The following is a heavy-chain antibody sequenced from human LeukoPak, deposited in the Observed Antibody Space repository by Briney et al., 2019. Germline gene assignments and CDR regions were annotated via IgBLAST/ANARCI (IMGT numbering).Heavy chain of an antibody. D-gene: IGHD2-2*01. CDR1: GFTFSPYG. Sequence: PGRSLRLSCAASGFTFSPYGMYWVRQAPGKGLEWVSSISSSSSYIYYADSVKGRFTISRDNAKNSLYLQMNSLRAEDTAVYYCARVGVVPAAHDFNYWGQGTLVTVSS. CDR3: ARVGVVPAAHDFNY. CDR2: ISSSSSYI. V-gene: IGHV3-21*01. J-gene: IGHJ4*02.